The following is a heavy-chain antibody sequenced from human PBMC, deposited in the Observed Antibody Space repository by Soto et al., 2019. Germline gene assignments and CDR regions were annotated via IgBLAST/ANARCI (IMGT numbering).Heavy chain of an antibody. D-gene: IGHD3-3*01. Sequence: PAGALRLYCAVSSFTLISYALSWVRQAPRKDLEGGRTISGSGGSTYYADSVKGRFTISRDNSKNTLYLQMNSLRAEDTAVYYCANSGYSTVSSYYYYYGMDVWGKGTTVTVSS. CDR1: SFTLISYA. J-gene: IGHJ6*04. CDR3: ANSGYSTVSSYYYYYGMDV. CDR2: ISGSGGST. V-gene: IGHV3-23*01.